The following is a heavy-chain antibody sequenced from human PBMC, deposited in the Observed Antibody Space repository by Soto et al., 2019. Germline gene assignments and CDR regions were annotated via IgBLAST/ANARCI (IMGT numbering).Heavy chain of an antibody. CDR3: AKGGGIAAGTYNWFDP. CDR2: ISGSGGST. Sequence: VGSLRLSCAASVFTFSSYAMSWVRHSPGKGLEWVSAISGSGGSTYYADSVKGRFTISRDNSKNTLYLQMNSLRAEDTAVYYCAKGGGIAAGTYNWFDPWGQGTLVTVSS. D-gene: IGHD6-13*01. CDR1: VFTFSSYA. V-gene: IGHV3-23*01. J-gene: IGHJ5*02.